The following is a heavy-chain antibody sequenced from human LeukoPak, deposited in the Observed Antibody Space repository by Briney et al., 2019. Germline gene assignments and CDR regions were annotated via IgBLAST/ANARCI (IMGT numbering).Heavy chain of an antibody. CDR3: ARAADSSGYGPFDY. CDR1: GFTFSSYA. V-gene: IGHV3-30-3*01. CDR2: ISYDGSNK. D-gene: IGHD3-22*01. Sequence: GGSLRLSCAASGFTFSSYAMHWVRQAPGKGLEWVAVISYDGSNKYYADSVKGRFTISRDNSKNTLYLQMNSLRAEDTAVYYCARAADSSGYGPFDYWGQGTLVIVSS. J-gene: IGHJ4*02.